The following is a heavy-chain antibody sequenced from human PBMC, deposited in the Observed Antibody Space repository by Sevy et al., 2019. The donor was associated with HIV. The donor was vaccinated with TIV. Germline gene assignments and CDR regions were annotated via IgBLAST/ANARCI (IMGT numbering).Heavy chain of an antibody. V-gene: IGHV3-73*01. J-gene: IGHJ4*02. D-gene: IGHD6-13*01. CDR3: GRQGVAAEIDY. Sequence: GGSLRLSCAASGFTFSVAAVHWVRQASGKGLEWVGRIRNKADSYATSYAASVKGRFTISRDDSKNMVYLQMNSLKTEDTAVYFCGRQGVAAEIDYWGRGTLVTVSS. CDR2: IRNKADSYAT. CDR1: GFTFSVAA.